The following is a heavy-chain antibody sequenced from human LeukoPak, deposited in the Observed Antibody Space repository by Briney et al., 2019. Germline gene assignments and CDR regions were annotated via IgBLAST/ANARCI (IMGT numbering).Heavy chain of an antibody. D-gene: IGHD2-2*02. Sequence: GGSLRLSCAASGFTFSSYATSWVRQAPGKGLEWVSAISGSGGSTYYADSVKGRFTISRDNSKNTMYLQMNSLRAEDTAVYYCAKDLPIVVVPAAIPSFDYWGQGNLVPVSS. CDR1: GFTFSSYA. J-gene: IGHJ4*02. CDR3: AKDLPIVVVPAAIPSFDY. V-gene: IGHV3-23*01. CDR2: ISGSGGST.